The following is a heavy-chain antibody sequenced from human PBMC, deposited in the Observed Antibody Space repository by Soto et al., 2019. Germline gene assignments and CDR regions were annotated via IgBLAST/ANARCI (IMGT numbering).Heavy chain of an antibody. Sequence: QVQLQESGPRLVKPSQTLSLTCTVSGGSIDSGAYYWSWIRQHPGKGLEWIGYIYYSGSTYYNPSLKSRLTISIDTSKTHFSLKLSSVTAADTAVYYCARVNQRGYAYGVDSWGQGTLVTVSS. V-gene: IGHV4-31*03. CDR3: ARVNQRGYAYGVDS. CDR1: GGSIDSGAYY. J-gene: IGHJ4*02. CDR2: IYYSGST. D-gene: IGHD5-18*01.